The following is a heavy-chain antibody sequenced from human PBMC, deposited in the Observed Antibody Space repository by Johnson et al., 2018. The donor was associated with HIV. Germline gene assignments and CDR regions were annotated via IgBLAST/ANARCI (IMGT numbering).Heavy chain of an antibody. CDR2: INWNGGST. D-gene: IGHD6-6*01. V-gene: IGHV3-20*04. J-gene: IGHJ3*02. Sequence: MLLVESGGGVVQPGRSLRLSCAASGFTFDYYGMSWVRQAPGKGLKWVSGINWNGGSTGYANSVKGRFTISRDNAKNSLYLQMNSLRAEDTAVYYCAKDQFPAYSNSLFPDAFDIWGQGTMVTVSS. CDR3: AKDQFPAYSNSLFPDAFDI. CDR1: GFTFDYYG.